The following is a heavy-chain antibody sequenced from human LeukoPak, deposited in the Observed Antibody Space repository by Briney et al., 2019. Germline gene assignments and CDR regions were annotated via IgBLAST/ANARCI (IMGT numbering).Heavy chain of an antibody. D-gene: IGHD6-13*01. Sequence: SETLSLTCTVSGDSINSSISYWGWIRQPPGKGLESIGSIYYSGSTYYNPSLMSRVTMSVDTSKNQFSLRLSSVTAADTAVYYCARHVSTAAPVAAAGGFDFWGQGTLVTVSS. CDR1: GDSINSSISY. CDR2: IYYSGST. CDR3: ARHVSTAAPVAAAGGFDF. V-gene: IGHV4-39*01. J-gene: IGHJ4*02.